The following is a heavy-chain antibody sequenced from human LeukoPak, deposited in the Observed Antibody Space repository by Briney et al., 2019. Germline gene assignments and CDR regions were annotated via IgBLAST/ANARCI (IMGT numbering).Heavy chain of an antibody. J-gene: IGHJ4*02. CDR3: ARDPPEDIVVVPAAMDDY. D-gene: IGHD2-2*01. CDR2: INPNSGGT. Sequence: VKVPCKTSGYTFTTYGITWVRQAPGRGLEWMGWINPNSGGTNYAQKFQGRVTMTRDTSISTAYMELRSLRSDDTAVYYCARDPPEDIVVVPAAMDDYWGQGTLVTVSS. CDR1: GYTFTTYG. V-gene: IGHV1-2*02.